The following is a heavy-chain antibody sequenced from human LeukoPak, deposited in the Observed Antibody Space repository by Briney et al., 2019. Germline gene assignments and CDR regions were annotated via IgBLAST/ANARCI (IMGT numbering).Heavy chain of an antibody. Sequence: GGSLRLSCAASGFTFSSYAMSWVRQAPGKGLEWVSDISGSGTNTYYADSVKGRFTISRDNSKNTLSLQMYSLRAEDTAVYYCAKDGYVLTGSYFVYWGQGALVTVSS. CDR2: ISGSGTNT. V-gene: IGHV3-23*01. CDR1: GFTFSSYA. D-gene: IGHD2-8*02. J-gene: IGHJ4*02. CDR3: AKDGYVLTGSYFVY.